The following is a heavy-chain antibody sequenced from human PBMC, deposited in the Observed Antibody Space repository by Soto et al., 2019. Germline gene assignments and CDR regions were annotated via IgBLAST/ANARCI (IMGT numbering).Heavy chain of an antibody. D-gene: IGHD6-19*01. Sequence: QVQMQESGPGLVKPSGTLSLTCAVSGDSVSSPYYWCWVRQPRGKGLEWIGEVFHTGTTSYNPSPRSRAPISMDKSINQFSLDLSSVTAADTAVYYCARSAGWYAVHSWGPGTLVIVSS. CDR2: VFHTGTT. V-gene: IGHV4-4*02. CDR3: ARSAGWYAVHS. CDR1: GDSVSSPYY. J-gene: IGHJ4*02.